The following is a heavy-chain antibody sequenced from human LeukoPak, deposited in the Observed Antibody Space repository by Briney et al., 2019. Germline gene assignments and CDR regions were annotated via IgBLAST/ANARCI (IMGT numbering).Heavy chain of an antibody. CDR1: GYTLTELS. CDR2: FDPEDGET. V-gene: IGHV1-24*01. Sequence: GASVKVSCKVSGYTLTELSMHWVRQAPGKGLEWMGGFDPEDGETIYAQKFQGRVTMTEDTSTDTAYMELSSLRSEGTAVYYCATGVVVTAILDYWGQGTLVTVSS. D-gene: IGHD2-21*02. J-gene: IGHJ4*02. CDR3: ATGVVVTAILDY.